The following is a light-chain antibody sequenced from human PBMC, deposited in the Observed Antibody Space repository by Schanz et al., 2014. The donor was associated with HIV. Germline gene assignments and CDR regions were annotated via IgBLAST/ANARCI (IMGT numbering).Light chain of an antibody. CDR2: EVS. Sequence: QSALTQPASVSGSPGQSITISCTGTSSDVGTYDYVSWYQQHPGKAPKLMIYEVSKRPSGVSSRFSGSKSGNTASLTISGXXAEDEADYYCISYTSDTVLFGGGTKLTVL. CDR3: ISYTSDTVL. CDR1: SSDVGTYDY. V-gene: IGLV2-14*01. J-gene: IGLJ2*01.